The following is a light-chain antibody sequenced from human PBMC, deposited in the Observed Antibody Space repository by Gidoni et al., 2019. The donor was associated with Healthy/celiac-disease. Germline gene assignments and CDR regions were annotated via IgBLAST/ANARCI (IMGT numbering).Light chain of an antibody. CDR3: QQLSNWVT. V-gene: IGKV3-11*01. Sequence: EIVLTQSPATLSLSPGERATLSCRASQSVSSYLAWYQQKPGQAPRLLIYDASNRATGIPARFSGRVSGTDFTLTISSLDPEDFAVYYCQQLSNWVTFVGGAKVEIK. CDR2: DAS. J-gene: IGKJ4*01. CDR1: QSVSSY.